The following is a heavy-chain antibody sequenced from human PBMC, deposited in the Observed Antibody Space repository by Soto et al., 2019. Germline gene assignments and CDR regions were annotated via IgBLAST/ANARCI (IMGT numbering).Heavy chain of an antibody. CDR2: IFWDDDK. Sequence: SGPTLVNPTQTLTLTCTFSGFSFSTSGVGVGWIRQPPGKAPEWLALIFWDDDKRYSPSLKSRLTIMKDTSKTQVVLILTNMDPVDTATFYCAHSQLRVRCSGGNCDHFDHCAQGTQVTVPS. J-gene: IGHJ4*02. CDR3: AHSQLRVRCSGGNCDHFDH. D-gene: IGHD2-15*01. V-gene: IGHV2-5*02. CDR1: GFSFSTSGVG.